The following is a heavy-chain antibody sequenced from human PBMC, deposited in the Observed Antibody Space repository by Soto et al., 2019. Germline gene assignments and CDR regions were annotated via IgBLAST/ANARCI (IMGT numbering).Heavy chain of an antibody. V-gene: IGHV4-59*08. J-gene: IGHJ6*02. Sequence: QVQLQESGPGLVKPSETLSLTYTVSGGSITNYYCSWFRQPPGKGLEWIGYINYDGYSAYNLSLKRRVTLSLDASKPQFSLMLEFVTATDTAVYYCARHGFGPLHGLVDVWGLGTTVTVSS. CDR1: GGSITNYY. D-gene: IGHD3-10*01. CDR3: ARHGFGPLHGLVDV. CDR2: INYDGYS.